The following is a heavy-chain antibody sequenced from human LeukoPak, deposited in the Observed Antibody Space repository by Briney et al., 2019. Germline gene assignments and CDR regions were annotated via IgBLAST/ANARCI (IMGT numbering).Heavy chain of an antibody. CDR1: GYTFTSYA. CDR3: ARTAARRFDY. J-gene: IGHJ4*02. D-gene: IGHD6-6*01. CDR2: INPTGGST. V-gene: IGHV1-46*01. Sequence: ASVKVSCKASGYTFTSYAMHWVRQAPGQRLEWMGIINPTGGSTTYAQKFQGRVTMTRDTSTSTVYMELSSLRSGDTAVYYCARTAARRFDYWGQGTLVTVSS.